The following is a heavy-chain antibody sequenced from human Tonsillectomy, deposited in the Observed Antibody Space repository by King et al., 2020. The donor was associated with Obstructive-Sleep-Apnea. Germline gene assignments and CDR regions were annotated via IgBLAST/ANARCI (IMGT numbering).Heavy chain of an antibody. Sequence: QLVESGPEVKKPGTSVKVSCKASGFTFTSSAVQWVRQARGQRLEWIGWIVVGSGNTNYAQKVQERVNITRDMSTSTAYMALSSLRSEDTAVYYCAAAPDIGVVPAAWGKGTTVTVSS. CDR3: AAAPDIGVVPAA. CDR1: GFTFTSSA. V-gene: IGHV1-58*01. J-gene: IGHJ6*04. D-gene: IGHD2-2*01. CDR2: IVVGSGNT.